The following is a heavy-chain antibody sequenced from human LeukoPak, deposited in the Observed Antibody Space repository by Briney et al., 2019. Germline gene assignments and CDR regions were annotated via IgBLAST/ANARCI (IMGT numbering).Heavy chain of an antibody. Sequence: KPSETLSLTCTVSGGSISSYYWSWIRQPPGKGLEWIGYIYYSGSTNYNPSLKSRVTISVDTSKNQFSLKLSSVTAADTAVYYCARDRPPQPSGSYYYYYYGMDVWGQGTTVTVSS. CDR2: IYYSGST. V-gene: IGHV4-59*01. CDR1: GGSISSYY. D-gene: IGHD1-26*01. CDR3: ARDRPPQPSGSYYYYYYGMDV. J-gene: IGHJ6*02.